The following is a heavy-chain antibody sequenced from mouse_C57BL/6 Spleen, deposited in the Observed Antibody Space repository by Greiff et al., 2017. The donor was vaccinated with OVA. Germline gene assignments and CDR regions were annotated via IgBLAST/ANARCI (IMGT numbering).Heavy chain of an antibody. CDR2: IRSKSNNYAT. V-gene: IGHV10-1*01. CDR3: VRRGNYEAMDY. CDR1: GFSFNTYA. J-gene: IGHJ4*01. Sequence: EVKLVESGGGLVQPKGSLKLSCAASGFSFNTYAMNWVRQAPGKGLEWVARIRSKSNNYATYYADSVKDRFTISRDDSESMLYLQMNNLKTEDTAMYYCVRRGNYEAMDYWGQGTSVTVSS. D-gene: IGHD2-1*01.